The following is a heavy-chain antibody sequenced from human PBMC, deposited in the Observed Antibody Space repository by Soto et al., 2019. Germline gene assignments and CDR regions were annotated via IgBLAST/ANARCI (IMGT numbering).Heavy chain of an antibody. CDR3: ARVLVLYDIDAFDI. J-gene: IGHJ3*02. D-gene: IGHD3-22*01. CDR2: IYYSGST. V-gene: IGHV4-59*01. CDR1: GGSISSYY. Sequence: SETLSLTCTVSGGSISSYYGSWIRQPPGRGLEWIGYIYYSGSTNYNPSLKSRVTISVDTSKNQFSLKLSSVTAADTAVYYCARVLVLYDIDAFDIWGQGTMVTVSS.